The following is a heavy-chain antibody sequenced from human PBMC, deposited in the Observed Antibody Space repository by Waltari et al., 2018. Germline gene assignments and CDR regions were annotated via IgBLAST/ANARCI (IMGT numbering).Heavy chain of an antibody. D-gene: IGHD2-2*02. V-gene: IGHV3-23*01. CDR1: GFPFSSHA. J-gene: IGHJ4*02. CDR2: IRGSGGTT. CDR3: AKSCSTSCYTCQLCY. Sequence: EVQLLESGGGLVQPGGSLRLSCAASGFPFSSHAMSWVRPGPGKGLGGVSAIRGSGGTTYYADSVKGRFTISRDNSKNTLYLQMNSLRAEDTAVYYCAKSCSTSCYTCQLCYWGQGTLVTVSS.